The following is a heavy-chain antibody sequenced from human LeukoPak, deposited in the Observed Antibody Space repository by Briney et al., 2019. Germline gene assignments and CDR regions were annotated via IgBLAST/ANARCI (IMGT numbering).Heavy chain of an antibody. D-gene: IGHD1-26*01. CDR3: ARDEGGSYNYF. V-gene: IGHV3-7*01. CDR1: GFTFSTYW. Sequence: GGSLRLSCAVSGFTFSTYWMSWVRQAPGKGLEWVANINKDGSDKYYVASVKGRFTTSRDNAKNSLYLQMNSLRAEDTAVYYCARDEGGSYNYFWGQGTLVTVSS. J-gene: IGHJ4*02. CDR2: INKDGSDK.